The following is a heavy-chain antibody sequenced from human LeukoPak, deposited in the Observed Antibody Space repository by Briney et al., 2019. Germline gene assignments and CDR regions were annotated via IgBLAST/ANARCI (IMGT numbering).Heavy chain of an antibody. CDR1: GFTFSSYA. V-gene: IGHV3-74*01. D-gene: IGHD3-3*01. CDR3: AKEASDDFWSGYYTLVDY. Sequence: GGSLRLSCAASGFTFSSYAMSWVRQAPGKGLVWVSRINSDGSSTSYADSVKGRFTISRDNAKNTLYLQMNSLRAEDTAVYYCAKEASDDFWSGYYTLVDYWGQGTLVTVSS. J-gene: IGHJ4*02. CDR2: INSDGSST.